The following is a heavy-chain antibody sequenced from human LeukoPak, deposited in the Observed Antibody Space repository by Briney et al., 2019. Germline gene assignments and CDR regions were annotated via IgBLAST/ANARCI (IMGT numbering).Heavy chain of an antibody. D-gene: IGHD1-26*01. V-gene: IGHV4-34*01. Sequence: SETLSLTCAVSGGSFSGSYWTWVRQPPGKGLEWSGEINHSGSTNYNPSLKSRVTISVDTSMNQFSLKLNSVTAADTAVYYCAIGALGSYGAFDFWGQGTMVTVSS. CDR3: AIGALGSYGAFDF. CDR1: GGSFSGSY. CDR2: INHSGST. J-gene: IGHJ3*01.